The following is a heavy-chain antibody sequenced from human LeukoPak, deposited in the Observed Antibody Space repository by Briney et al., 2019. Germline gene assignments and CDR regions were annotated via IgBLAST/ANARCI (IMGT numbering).Heavy chain of an antibody. CDR1: GGSISSYY. D-gene: IGHD2-2*02. CDR3: ARDSGYCSSTSCHNYMGV. CDR2: IYYSGST. J-gene: IGHJ6*03. V-gene: IGHV4-59*01. Sequence: SETLSLTCTVSGGSISSYYWSWIRQPPGKGLEWIGYIYYSGSTNYNPSLKSRVTISVDTSKNQFSLKLSSVTAADTAVYYCARDSGYCSSTSCHNYMGVWGKGTTVTVSS.